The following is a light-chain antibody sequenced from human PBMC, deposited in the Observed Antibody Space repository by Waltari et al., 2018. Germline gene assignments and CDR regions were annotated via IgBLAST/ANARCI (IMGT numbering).Light chain of an antibody. CDR3: CTWHGNSKTHV. Sequence: QPVLTQPSSHSASPGAPARLTCTLSSGFSVGAFWIRWYQQKAGSPPRYLLYYHSDSDKHQGSGIPSRFSGSNDASANAGILHISGLQPEDEADYYCCTWHGNSKTHVFGGGTKLTVL. J-gene: IGLJ6*01. CDR1: SGFSVGAFW. CDR2: YHSDSDK. V-gene: IGLV5-52*01.